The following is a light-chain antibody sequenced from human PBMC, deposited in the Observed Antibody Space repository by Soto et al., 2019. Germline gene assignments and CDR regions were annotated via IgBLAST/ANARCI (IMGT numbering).Light chain of an antibody. CDR1: QSVSHY. Sequence: DIQLTQSPSTLSASVGDRVTITCRASQSVSHYLAWYQQKLGMAPKVLIYDASNLESGVPSRFSGSGSGTEFTLTISSLQPDDFATYYCQNYDSYPWTFARGTKVDSK. J-gene: IGKJ1*01. V-gene: IGKV1-5*01. CDR3: QNYDSYPWT. CDR2: DAS.